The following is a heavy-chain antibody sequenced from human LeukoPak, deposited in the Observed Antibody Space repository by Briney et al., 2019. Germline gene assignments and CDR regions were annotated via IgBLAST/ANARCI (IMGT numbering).Heavy chain of an antibody. Sequence: GGSLRLSCAASGFSFSTYEMNWVRQAPGKGLEWVSYISSIGSTIYYADSVKGRFTISRDNAKNSLYLQMNSLRAEDTAVYYCARAYDYVWGSYRYSFDYWGQGTLVTVSS. CDR1: GFSFSTYE. CDR2: ISSIGSTI. CDR3: ARAYDYVWGSYRYSFDY. D-gene: IGHD3-16*02. J-gene: IGHJ4*02. V-gene: IGHV3-48*03.